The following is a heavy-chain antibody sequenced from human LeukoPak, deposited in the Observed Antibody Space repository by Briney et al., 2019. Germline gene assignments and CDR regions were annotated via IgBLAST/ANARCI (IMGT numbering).Heavy chain of an antibody. J-gene: IGHJ4*02. CDR2: MSGSGYTA. Sequence: PGGSLRLSCAASGFTFSSYALSWVRQAPGKGLEWVSLMSGSGYTADYADSVKGRFTISRDNSKNTLYLQMNSLNAEDTALYYCVKHFRTSVWFFDSWGQGTLVTVSS. CDR3: VKHFRTSVWFFDS. V-gene: IGHV3-23*01. D-gene: IGHD6-19*01. CDR1: GFTFSSYA.